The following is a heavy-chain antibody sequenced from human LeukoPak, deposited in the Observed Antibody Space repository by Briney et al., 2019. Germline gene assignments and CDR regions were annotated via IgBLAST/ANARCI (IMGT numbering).Heavy chain of an antibody. V-gene: IGHV1-2*02. D-gene: IGHD6-13*01. J-gene: IGHJ4*02. CDR2: INPNSGGT. CDR3: ARTLIAAAPFDY. CDR1: GYTFTGYY. Sequence: ASVKVSCKASGYTFTGYYMHWVRQAPGQGLEWMGWINPNSGGTNYAQKFQGRVTMTRDTSISTAYMELSRLRSDDTAVYYCARTLIAAAPFDYWSQGTLVTVSS.